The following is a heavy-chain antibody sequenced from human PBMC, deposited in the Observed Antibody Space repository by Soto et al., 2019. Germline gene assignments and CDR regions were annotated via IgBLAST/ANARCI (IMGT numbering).Heavy chain of an antibody. CDR3: ATASAGTY. Sequence: EVQLLESGGGLVQPGGSLRLSCAASGFTFSSFVMNWVRQAPGKGLEWVSSISTNGVRTFYADSVKGRFTISRDNSRTTLFLDMNSLRAEDTAVYYCATASAGTYWGQGALVTVSS. J-gene: IGHJ4*02. CDR1: GFTFSSFV. D-gene: IGHD6-13*01. V-gene: IGHV3-23*01. CDR2: ISTNGVRT.